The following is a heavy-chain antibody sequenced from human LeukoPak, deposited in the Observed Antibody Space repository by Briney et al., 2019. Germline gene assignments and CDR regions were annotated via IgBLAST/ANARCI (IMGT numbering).Heavy chain of an antibody. CDR1: GGSISSYY. J-gene: IGHJ3*02. Sequence: SETLSLTCTVSGGSISSYYWSWIRQPPGKGLEWIGYIYYSESTNYNPSLKSRVTISVDTSKNQFSLKLSSVTAADTAVYYCARLGLAFDIWGQGTMVTVSS. D-gene: IGHD3-16*01. CDR3: ARLGLAFDI. V-gene: IGHV4-59*08. CDR2: IYYSEST.